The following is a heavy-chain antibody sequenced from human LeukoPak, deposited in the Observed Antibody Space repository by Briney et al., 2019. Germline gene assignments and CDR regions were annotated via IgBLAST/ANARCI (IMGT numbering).Heavy chain of an antibody. Sequence: ASVKVSCKASGYTFTSYDINWVRQATGQGLEWMGWMNPNSGNTGYAQKFQGRVTMTRNTSISTAYMELSSLRSEDTAVYYCARALTMVRGVTIRPPGFWGQGTLVTVSS. CDR1: GYTFTSYD. V-gene: IGHV1-8*01. CDR2: MNPNSGNT. D-gene: IGHD3-10*01. J-gene: IGHJ4*02. CDR3: ARALTMVRGVTIRPPGF.